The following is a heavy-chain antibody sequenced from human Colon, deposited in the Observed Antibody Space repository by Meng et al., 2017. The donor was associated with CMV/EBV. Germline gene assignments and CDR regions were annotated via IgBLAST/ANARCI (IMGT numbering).Heavy chain of an antibody. V-gene: IGHV3-30*02. CDR2: TCYDASNR. J-gene: IGHJ5*02. D-gene: IGHD2-2*01. CDR3: ARDRDTSSHYTWFDP. CDR1: GFSFSGYG. Sequence: GGSLRLSCAASGFSFSGYGIHWFRQAPGKGLEWVAFTCYDASNRYLADSVKGRFTMSKDNFKNTLYLEMNDLKIEDTAVYYCARDRDTSSHYTWFDPWGQGTLVTVSS.